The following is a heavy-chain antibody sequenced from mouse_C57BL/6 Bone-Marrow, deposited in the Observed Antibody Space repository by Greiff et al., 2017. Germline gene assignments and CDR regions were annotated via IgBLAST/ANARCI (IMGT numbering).Heavy chain of an antibody. Sequence: QVQLQQSGPELVKPGASVKISCKASGYAFSSSWMNWVKQRPGKGLEWIGRIYPGDGDTNYNGKFKGKATLTADKSSSTAYMQLSSLTSEDSAVCCWAGYGSSCGYVDVWGTGTTVSVSS. CDR1: GYAFSSSW. V-gene: IGHV1-82*01. D-gene: IGHD1-1*01. CDR2: IYPGDGDT. CDR3: AGYGSSCGYVDV. J-gene: IGHJ1*03.